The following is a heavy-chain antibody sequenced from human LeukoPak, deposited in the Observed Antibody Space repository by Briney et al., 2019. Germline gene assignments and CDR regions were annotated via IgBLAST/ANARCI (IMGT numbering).Heavy chain of an antibody. J-gene: IGHJ5*02. V-gene: IGHV3-23*01. Sequence: GGSLRLSCAASGFTFSSYAMSWVRQAPGKGLEWVSSIGSSVNSIYYADSVKGRFTISRDNSKNTLYLQMNSLRAEDTAVYYCAKGKGQLLTWFDPWGQGTLVTVSS. CDR2: IGSSVNSI. D-gene: IGHD2-2*01. CDR3: AKGKGQLLTWFDP. CDR1: GFTFSSYA.